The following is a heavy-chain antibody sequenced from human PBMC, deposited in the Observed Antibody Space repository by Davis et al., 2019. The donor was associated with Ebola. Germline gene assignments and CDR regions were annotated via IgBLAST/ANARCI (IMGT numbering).Heavy chain of an antibody. D-gene: IGHD5-24*01. CDR3: AKDSPELAAYFDY. V-gene: IGHV3-30*04. J-gene: IGHJ4*02. CDR1: GFTFSSYA. CDR2: ISYDGSNK. Sequence: GESLKISCAASGFTFSSYAMHWVRQVPGKGLEWVAVISYDGSNKYYADSVKGRFTISRDNSKNTLYLQMNSLRAEDTAVYYCAKDSPELAAYFDYWGQGTLVTVSS.